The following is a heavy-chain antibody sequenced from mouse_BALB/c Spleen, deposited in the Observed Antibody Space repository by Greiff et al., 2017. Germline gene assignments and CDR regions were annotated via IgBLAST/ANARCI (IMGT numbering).Heavy chain of an antibody. CDR1: GFTFSDYY. CDR2: ISDGGSYT. D-gene: IGHD1-1*01. J-gene: IGHJ2*01. Sequence: EVKLVESGGGLVKPGGSLKLSCAASGFTFSDYYMYWVRQTPEKRLEWVATISDGGSYTYYPDSVKGRFTISRDNAKNNLYLQMSSLKSEDTAMYYCARYYGSYFDYWGQGTTLTVSS. CDR3: ARYYGSYFDY. V-gene: IGHV5-4*02.